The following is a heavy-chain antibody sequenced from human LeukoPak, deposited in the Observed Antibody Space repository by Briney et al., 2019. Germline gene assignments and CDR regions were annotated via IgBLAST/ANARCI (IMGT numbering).Heavy chain of an antibody. CDR1: GLRCRNYG. CDR3: ATDRNSGKYYDY. D-gene: IGHD1-26*01. J-gene: IGHJ4*02. CDR2: IYYDGSNQ. V-gene: IGHV3-33*01. Sequence: PGGSLRLSCVVSGLRCRNYGMHWVRQAPGNGLEWVAVIYYDGSNQYYVDSVKGRFTVSRDNAKNTLYLQMDSLRAEDTAVYYCATDRNSGKYYDYWGQGTLVTVSS.